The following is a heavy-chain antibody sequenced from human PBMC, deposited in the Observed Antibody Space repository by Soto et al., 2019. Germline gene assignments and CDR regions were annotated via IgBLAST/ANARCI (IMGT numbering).Heavy chain of an antibody. J-gene: IGHJ4*02. Sequence: VASVKVSCKASGYTFTGYYMHWVRQAPGQGLEWMGWNNPNSGGTNYAQKFQGRVTMTRDTSISTAYMELNSLRAEDTAVYYCARDRAPLSFDYWGQGTLVTVSS. V-gene: IGHV1-2*02. CDR2: NNPNSGGT. CDR3: ARDRAPLSFDY. CDR1: GYTFTGYY.